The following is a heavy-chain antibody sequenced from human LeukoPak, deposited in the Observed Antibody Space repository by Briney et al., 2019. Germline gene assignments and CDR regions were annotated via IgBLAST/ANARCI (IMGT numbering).Heavy chain of an antibody. J-gene: IGHJ4*02. Sequence: SQTLSLTCTVSGGSISSGSYYWSWIRQPAGKGLEWIGRIYTSGSTNYNPSLKSRVTISVDTSKNQFSLKLSSVTAADTAVYYCARDLQDIVVVVAATGVFDYWGQGTLVTVSS. D-gene: IGHD2-15*01. CDR3: ARDLQDIVVVVAATGVFDY. CDR1: GGSISSGSYY. CDR2: IYTSGST. V-gene: IGHV4-61*02.